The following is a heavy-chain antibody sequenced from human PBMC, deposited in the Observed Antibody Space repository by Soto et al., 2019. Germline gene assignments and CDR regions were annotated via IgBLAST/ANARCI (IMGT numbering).Heavy chain of an antibody. CDR2: IRSKANSYAT. Sequence: GGSLRLAWAASGFTFSGSAMHWVRQAPGKGLEWVGRIRSKANSYATAYAASMKGRFIISRDDSKNTAYLQMNSLKTEDTAVYYCTRHPYDFGDYGNGATRHPDPYGMDVWGQGTTVTVSS. J-gene: IGHJ6*02. V-gene: IGHV3-73*01. CDR1: GFTFSGSA. D-gene: IGHD4-17*01. CDR3: TRHPYDFGDYGNGATRHPDPYGMDV.